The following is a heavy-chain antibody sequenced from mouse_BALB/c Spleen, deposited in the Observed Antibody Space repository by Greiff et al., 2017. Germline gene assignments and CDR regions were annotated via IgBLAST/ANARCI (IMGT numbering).Heavy chain of an antibody. J-gene: IGHJ2*01. CDR3: TRDWDDDFDY. D-gene: IGHD4-1*01. V-gene: IGHV5-6-4*01. CDR2: ISSGGSYT. CDR1: GFTFSSYT. Sequence: EVKLMESGGGLVKPGGSLKLSCAASGFTFSSYTMSWVRQTPEKRLAWVATISSGGSYTYYPDSVKGRFTISRDNAKNTLYLQMSSLKSENTAMYYCTRDWDDDFDYWGQGTTLTVSS.